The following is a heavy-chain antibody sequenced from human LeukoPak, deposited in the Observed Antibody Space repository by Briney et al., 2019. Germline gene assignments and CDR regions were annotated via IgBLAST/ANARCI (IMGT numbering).Heavy chain of an antibody. J-gene: IGHJ4*02. CDR1: GYTFTSYG. Sequence: ASVKVSCKASGYTFTSYGISWVRQAPGQGLEWMGWISAYNGNTNYAQKPQGRVTMTTDTSTSTAYMELRSLRSDDTAVYYCARVAILWFGETGYFDYWGQGTLVTVSS. D-gene: IGHD3-10*01. V-gene: IGHV1-18*01. CDR3: ARVAILWFGETGYFDY. CDR2: ISAYNGNT.